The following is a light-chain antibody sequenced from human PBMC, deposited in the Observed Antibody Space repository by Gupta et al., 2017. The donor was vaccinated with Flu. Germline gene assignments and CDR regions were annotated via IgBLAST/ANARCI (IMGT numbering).Light chain of an antibody. CDR1: SSDVGSYNL. CDR3: CTYAGSRTWL. V-gene: IGLV2-23*02. CDR2: EVS. J-gene: IGLJ2*01. Sequence: TSSDVGSYNLVSWYHQYPDKAPKVMIYEVSDRPSGVSYRFSGSKSGNTASLTISGVQAVDEADYHFCTYAGSRTWLFGGGTKLTVL.